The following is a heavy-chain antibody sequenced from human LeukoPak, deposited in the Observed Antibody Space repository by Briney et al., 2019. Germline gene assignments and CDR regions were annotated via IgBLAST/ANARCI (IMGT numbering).Heavy chain of an antibody. CDR1: GFTFSNYW. Sequence: GGSLRLSCEGSGFTFSNYWMSWVRQAPGKGLEWVANIQQDGSETYYVDSVKGRFTISRDNAKNSLYLQMNSLRAEDTAVYYCARDPGVVPAANQPAAGDYWGQGTLVTVSS. CDR2: IQQDGSET. CDR3: ARDPGVVPAANQPAAGDY. V-gene: IGHV3-7*01. J-gene: IGHJ4*02. D-gene: IGHD2-2*01.